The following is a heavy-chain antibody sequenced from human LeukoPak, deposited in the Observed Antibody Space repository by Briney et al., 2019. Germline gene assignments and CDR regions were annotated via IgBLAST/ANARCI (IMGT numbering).Heavy chain of an antibody. J-gene: IGHJ4*02. CDR2: ISAYNGNT. CDR1: GYTFTSYG. CDR3: ARGRYYDILTGYSYYFDY. V-gene: IGHV1-18*01. D-gene: IGHD3-9*01. Sequence: GASVKVSCKASGYTFTSYGISWVRQAPGQGLEWMGWISAYNGNTNYAQKLQGRVTMTTDTSTSTAYMELRSLRSDDTAVYYCARGRYYDILTGYSYYFDYWGQGTLVTVSS.